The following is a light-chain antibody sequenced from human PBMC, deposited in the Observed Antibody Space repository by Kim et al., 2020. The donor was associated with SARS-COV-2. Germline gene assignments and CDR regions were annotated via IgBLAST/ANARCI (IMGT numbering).Light chain of an antibody. V-gene: IGKV3-20*01. CDR1: QTVNSDY. CDR2: DTS. J-gene: IGKJ1*01. Sequence: SPGERAPLSCRASQTVNSDYLVWYQHKPGQSPRLLIYDTSTRATGIPDRFSGRGSGTNFTLTIGRLEPEDSAIYYCQQYASLPRTYGQGTKVDIK. CDR3: QQYASLPRT.